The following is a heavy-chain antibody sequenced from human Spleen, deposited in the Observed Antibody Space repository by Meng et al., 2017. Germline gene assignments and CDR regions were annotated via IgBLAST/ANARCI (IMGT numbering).Heavy chain of an antibody. Sequence: ASVKVSCKASGGTLTNYAINWVRQAPGQGLEWMGIINPSGGSTTYAQKFHGRVTMTRDTSTSTVYMELSSLRSEDTAVYYCARDLELITVMGPTGYWGQGTLVTVSS. CDR1: GGTLTNYA. J-gene: IGHJ4*02. CDR3: ARDLELITVMGPTGY. CDR2: INPSGGST. V-gene: IGHV1-46*01. D-gene: IGHD3-22*01.